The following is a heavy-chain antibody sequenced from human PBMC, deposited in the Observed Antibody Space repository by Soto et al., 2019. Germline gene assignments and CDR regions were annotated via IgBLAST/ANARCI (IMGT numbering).Heavy chain of an antibody. D-gene: IGHD3-9*01. J-gene: IGHJ6*01. Sequence: WGWIRQPPGKGLDGIGSIYYSGSTYYNPSLKSRVTISVDTSKNQFSLKLSSVTAADTALYYCARLDELRYFDWRYGMD. CDR3: ARLDELRYFDWRYGMD. CDR2: IYYSGST. V-gene: IGHV4-39*01.